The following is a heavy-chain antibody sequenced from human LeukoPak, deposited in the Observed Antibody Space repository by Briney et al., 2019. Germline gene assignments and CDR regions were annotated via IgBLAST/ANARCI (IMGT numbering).Heavy chain of an antibody. CDR3: ARGDASSGDH. V-gene: IGHV3-7*04. Sequence: PGGSVRLSCAVSGFSFSNFWMSWVRQAPGRGLEWVANIHPEGNETYHVESVKGRFTMSRDKTKNLLFLQMNGLRVEDTAVYYLARGDASSGDHWGQGTLVTVSS. J-gene: IGHJ4*02. CDR1: GFSFSNFW. CDR2: IHPEGNET.